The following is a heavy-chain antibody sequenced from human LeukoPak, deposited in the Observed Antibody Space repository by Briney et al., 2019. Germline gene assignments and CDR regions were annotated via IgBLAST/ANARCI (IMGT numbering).Heavy chain of an antibody. J-gene: IGHJ6*03. CDR3: ARQSADYYYYMDV. V-gene: IGHV5-51*01. CDR1: GYSFTSYW. Sequence: GESLKISCKGSGYSFTSYWIGWVRQMPGKGLVWMGIIYPGDSDTRYSPSFQGQVTISADKSTSTAYLQWSSLKASDTAMYYCARQSADYYYYMDVWGKGTTVTVSS. CDR2: IYPGDSDT.